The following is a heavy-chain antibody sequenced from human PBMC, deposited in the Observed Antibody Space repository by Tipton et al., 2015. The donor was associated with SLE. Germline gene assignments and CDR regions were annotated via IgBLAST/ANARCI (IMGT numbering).Heavy chain of an antibody. V-gene: IGHV4-59*01. CDR1: GDSIVSYY. Sequence: TLSLTCTVSGDSIVSYYWSWIRQPAGKGLEWVGYIYHTGSTNYNPSLTRRVTISMDTSKNQFSLRLSSVTAADTAVYFCARAWDLGPSDHWGPGTLVTVS. J-gene: IGHJ4*01. D-gene: IGHD1-26*01. CDR3: ARAWDLGPSDH. CDR2: IYHTGST.